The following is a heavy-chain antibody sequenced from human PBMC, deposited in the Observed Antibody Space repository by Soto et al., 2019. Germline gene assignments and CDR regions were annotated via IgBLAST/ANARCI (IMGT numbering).Heavy chain of an antibody. CDR2: IISDGSNT. V-gene: IGHV3-74*01. J-gene: IGHJ4*02. CDR1: GFTFSSYW. Sequence: EVQLVESGGGLVQPGGSLRLSCAASGFTFSSYWMHWVRQAPGKGLVWVSRIISDGSNTYYADSVEGRFTISRDNAKNTLYLQMNSLRAEDTAVYYCERSWNYASGSRIDYWGQGTLVTVSS. D-gene: IGHD3-10*01. CDR3: ERSWNYASGSRIDY.